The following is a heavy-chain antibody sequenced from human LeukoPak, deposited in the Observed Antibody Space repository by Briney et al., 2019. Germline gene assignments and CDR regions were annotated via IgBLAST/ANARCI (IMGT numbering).Heavy chain of an antibody. D-gene: IGHD1-26*01. CDR1: GGSFSGYY. CDR3: ASGSHYGGHDAFDF. Sequence: SETLSLTCAVHGGSFSGYYWSWIRQPPGKGLEWIGEINHSGSTNYNLSLKSRVTISVDMSKNQFSLKLTSVTAADTAVYYCASGSHYGGHDAFDFWGQGTMVTVSS. V-gene: IGHV4-34*01. J-gene: IGHJ3*01. CDR2: INHSGST.